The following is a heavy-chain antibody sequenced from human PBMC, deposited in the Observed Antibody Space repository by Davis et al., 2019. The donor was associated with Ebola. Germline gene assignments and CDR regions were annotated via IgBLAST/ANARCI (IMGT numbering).Heavy chain of an antibody. CDR3: ARVLTTVTTGWFDP. CDR1: GGSVSSGSYY. J-gene: IGHJ5*02. V-gene: IGHV4-61*01. CDR2: IYYSGST. D-gene: IGHD4-11*01. Sequence: SETLSLTCPVSGGSVSSGSYYWSWIRQPPGKGLEWIGYIYYSGSTNYNPSLKSRVTISVDTSKNQFSLKLSSVTAADTAVYYCARVLTTVTTGWFDPWGQGTLVTVSS.